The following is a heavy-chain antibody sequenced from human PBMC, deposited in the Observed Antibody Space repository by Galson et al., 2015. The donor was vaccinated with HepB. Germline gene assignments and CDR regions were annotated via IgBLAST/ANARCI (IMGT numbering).Heavy chain of an antibody. CDR1: GFTFSSYA. V-gene: IGHV3-23*01. J-gene: IGHJ4*02. Sequence: SLRLSCAASGFTFSSYAMSWVRQAPGKGPEWVSAISGSGGSTYYADSVKGRFTISRDNSKNTLYLQMNNLRAEDTAVYYCAKDQSYSSSWYSNQVLGLWGQGTLVTVSS. CDR2: ISGSGGST. CDR3: AKDQSYSSSWYSNQVLGL. D-gene: IGHD6-13*01.